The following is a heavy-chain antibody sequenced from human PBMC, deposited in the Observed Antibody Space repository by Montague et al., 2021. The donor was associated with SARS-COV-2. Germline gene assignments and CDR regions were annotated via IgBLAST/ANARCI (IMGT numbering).Heavy chain of an antibody. CDR3: AKLGRLLWFGVDDAFDI. V-gene: IGHV3-9*01. J-gene: IGHJ3*02. CDR2: ISWNSGSI. Sequence: SLSLSWSASGFTFDDYAMHWVRQAPGKGLEWVSGISWNSGSIGYADSVKGRFTISRDNAKNPLYLQMNSLRAEDTALYYCAKLGRLLWFGVDDAFDIWGQGTMVTVSS. CDR1: GFTFDDYA. D-gene: IGHD3-10*01.